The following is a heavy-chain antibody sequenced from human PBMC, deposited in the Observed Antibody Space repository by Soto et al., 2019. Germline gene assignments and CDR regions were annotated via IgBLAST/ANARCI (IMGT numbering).Heavy chain of an antibody. J-gene: IGHJ4*02. V-gene: IGHV3-30*18. CDR3: AKDRLAGGFDY. D-gene: IGHD1-26*01. Sequence: PGGSLRLSCAASGFTFSSYGMHWVRQAPGKGLEWVAVISDTGGNKYYADSVKGRFTISRDNSRNTVYLQMNSLRAEDTAVYYCAKDRLAGGFDYWGQGSLVTVSS. CDR2: ISDTGGNK. CDR1: GFTFSSYG.